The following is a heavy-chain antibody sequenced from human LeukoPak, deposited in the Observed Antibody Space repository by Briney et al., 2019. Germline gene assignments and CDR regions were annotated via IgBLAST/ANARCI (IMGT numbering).Heavy chain of an antibody. V-gene: IGHV3-11*01. CDR1: GFTFSNYY. CDR3: AKGHTYGMI. J-gene: IGHJ4*02. D-gene: IGHD2-8*01. Sequence: GGSLRLSCAASGFTFSNYYMTWLRQTPGKGLEWVSYISSSGDIMDYADSVKGRFTISRDNAKASLYLQMNSLGADDTATYYCAKGHTYGMIWGQGTPVTVSS. CDR2: ISSSGDIM.